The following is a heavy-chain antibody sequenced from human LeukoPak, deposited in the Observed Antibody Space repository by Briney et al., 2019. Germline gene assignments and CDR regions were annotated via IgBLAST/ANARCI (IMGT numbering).Heavy chain of an antibody. V-gene: IGHV5-51*01. J-gene: IGHJ4*02. CDR1: GYSFTSYW. CDR2: IYPGDSDT. Sequence: GESLKISCKGSGYSFTSYWITWVRQMPGKGLEWMGIIYPGDSDTRYSPSFQGQVTISADKSLGTAYLQWGSLKASDTAMYYCAREGRSSSPMDYWGQGTLVTVSS. CDR3: AREGRSSSPMDY. D-gene: IGHD6-6*01.